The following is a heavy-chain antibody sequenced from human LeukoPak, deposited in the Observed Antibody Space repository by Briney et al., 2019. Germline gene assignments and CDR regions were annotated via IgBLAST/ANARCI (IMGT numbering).Heavy chain of an antibody. CDR2: IKQDGSEK. Sequence: GGSLRLSCAASGFTFSSYWMSWVRQAPGKGLEWVANIKQDGSEKYYVDSVKGRFTISRDNAKNSLYLQMNSLRAEDTAVYYCARDRGGHRGYYFDYWGQGTLVTVSS. J-gene: IGHJ4*02. D-gene: IGHD3-10*01. CDR1: GFTFSSYW. CDR3: ARDRGGHRGYYFDY. V-gene: IGHV3-7*01.